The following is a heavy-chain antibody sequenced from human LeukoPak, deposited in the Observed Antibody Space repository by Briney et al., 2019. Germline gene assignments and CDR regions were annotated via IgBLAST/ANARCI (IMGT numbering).Heavy chain of an antibody. V-gene: IGHV3-7*01. Sequence: GGSLRLSCAASRFTFSSYWMSWVRQAPGEGLEWVANIKQDGSEKYYVDSVKGRFTISRDNAKNSLYLQMNSLGAEDTALYYCASGRQLGYWGQGTLVTVSS. J-gene: IGHJ4*02. CDR2: IKQDGSEK. CDR3: ASGRQLGY. CDR1: RFTFSSYW. D-gene: IGHD3-16*01.